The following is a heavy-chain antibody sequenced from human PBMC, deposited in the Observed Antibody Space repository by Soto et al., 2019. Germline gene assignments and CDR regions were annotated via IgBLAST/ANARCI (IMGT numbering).Heavy chain of an antibody. D-gene: IGHD6-19*01. V-gene: IGHV4-4*02. CDR2: IYHRGRT. Sequence: QVQLQESGPGLVQPSGTLSLTCAVSGGSISSSNWWSWVRQPPGKGREWIGEIYHRGRTNYNTSLKSRVTISVDKSKNQFSLKLSSVTAADTAVYYCASQTYSSGWYYFDYWGQGTLVTVSS. J-gene: IGHJ4*02. CDR3: ASQTYSSGWYYFDY. CDR1: GGSISSSNW.